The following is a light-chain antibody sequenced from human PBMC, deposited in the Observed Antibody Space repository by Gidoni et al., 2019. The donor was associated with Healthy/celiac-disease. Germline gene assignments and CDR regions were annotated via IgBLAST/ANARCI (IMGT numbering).Light chain of an antibody. V-gene: IGKV1-5*03. CDR3: QQYNSYT. CDR2: KAS. CDR1: QSISSW. J-gene: IGKJ2*01. Sequence: DIQMPQSPSTLSVSVGDRVTITCRASQSISSWLAWYQQKPGKAPKLLIYKASSLESGVPSRFSGSGSGTEFTLTISSLQPDDFATYYCQQYNSYTFGQGTKLEIK.